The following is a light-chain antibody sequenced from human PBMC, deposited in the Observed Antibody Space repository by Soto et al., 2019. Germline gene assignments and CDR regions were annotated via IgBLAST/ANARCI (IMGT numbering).Light chain of an antibody. CDR2: GST. CDR1: QSVSSN. CDR3: QQYGSSPPYT. V-gene: IGKV3-20*01. J-gene: IGKJ2*01. Sequence: EIVMTQSPATLSVSPGERATLSCRASQSVSSNLAWYQQKRGQSPKLLIFGSTDRATGIPDRFSGSGSGTDFTLTISRLEPEDFAVYYCQQYGSSPPYTFGQGTKLEIK.